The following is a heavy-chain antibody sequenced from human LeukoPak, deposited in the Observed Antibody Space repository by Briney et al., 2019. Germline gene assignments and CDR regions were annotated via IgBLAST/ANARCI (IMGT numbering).Heavy chain of an antibody. CDR3: ARDHQPFKDQLIYSSGCPDY. J-gene: IGHJ4*02. CDR2: IKQDGSEK. CDR1: GFTFSTYW. D-gene: IGHD6-19*01. V-gene: IGHV3-7*04. Sequence: SGGSLRLSCAASGFTFSTYWMSWVRQAPGKGLEWVANIKQDGSEKYYVDSVKGRFTISRDNAKNSLYLQMNSLRAEDTAVYYCARDHQPFKDQLIYSSGCPDYWGQGTLVTVSS.